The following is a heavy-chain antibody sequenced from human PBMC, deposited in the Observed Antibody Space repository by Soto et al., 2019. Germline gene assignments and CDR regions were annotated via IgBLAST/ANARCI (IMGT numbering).Heavy chain of an antibody. Sequence: ASVKVSCKASGYTFSSYHITWVRQAPGQGLEWMGWISGYNGDTNYAQKFQDRVSMTIDTSTGTAYMELRSLTSDDTAIYYCAKNGQPPYYYYGLDVWGQGTKVTVSS. J-gene: IGHJ6*02. CDR3: AKNGQPPYYYYGLDV. CDR1: GYTFSSYH. V-gene: IGHV1-18*01. CDR2: ISGYNGDT. D-gene: IGHD2-8*01.